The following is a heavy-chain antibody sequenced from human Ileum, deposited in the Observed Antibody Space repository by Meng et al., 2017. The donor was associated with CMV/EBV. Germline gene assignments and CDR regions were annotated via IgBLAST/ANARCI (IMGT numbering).Heavy chain of an antibody. V-gene: IGHV3-72*01. CDR1: FSLSDQY. D-gene: IGHD5-12*01. CDR2: SGNWRSGYIT. J-gene: IGHJ3*01. Sequence: FSLSDQYIEWIRQARGKGLEGVGRSGNWRSGYITEDAEYVEGRFTLSRDDSKNSLYLHMNSLKIDDTAVYYCVKGYSGVDIYAFDVWGPGTMVTVSS. CDR3: VKGYSGVDIYAFDV.